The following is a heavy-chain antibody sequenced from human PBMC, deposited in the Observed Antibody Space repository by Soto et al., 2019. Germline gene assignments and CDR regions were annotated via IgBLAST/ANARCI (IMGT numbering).Heavy chain of an antibody. CDR2: ILYDGSKE. CDR1: GFSVNSHG. V-gene: IGHV3-30*18. CDR3: AKDLALMADY. J-gene: IGHJ4*02. Sequence: PGGSLRLSCTASGFSVNSHGMDWVRQAPGKGLEWVARILYDGSKEYYADSVKGRFTISRDNSKNTLYLQMDSLRVEDTAVYYCAKDLALMADYWGQGTPLTVS. D-gene: IGHD3-16*01.